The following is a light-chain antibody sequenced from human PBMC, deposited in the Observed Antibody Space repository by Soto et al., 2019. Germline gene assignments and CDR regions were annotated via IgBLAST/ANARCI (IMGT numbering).Light chain of an antibody. CDR2: GAS. V-gene: IGKV3-15*01. Sequence: EIVMTQSPATLSLSPGERAALSCRASQSINSELAWYQQKPGQPPRLLIYGASTRATGVPARFTGSESGSEFTLPISGLQSEDFAVYYCQQGHHWPLTFGQGTRLEI. CDR1: QSINSE. J-gene: IGKJ2*01. CDR3: QQGHHWPLT.